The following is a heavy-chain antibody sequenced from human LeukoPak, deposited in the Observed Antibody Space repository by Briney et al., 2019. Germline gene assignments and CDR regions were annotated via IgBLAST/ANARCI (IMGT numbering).Heavy chain of an antibody. CDR2: IWYGGSNK. Sequence: GRSLRLSCAASELTFSSYGMHWVRQAPGKGLEWVAVIWYGGSNKYYADSVKGRFTISRDNSKNTLYLQMNSLRAEDTAVYYCARSAVAGYFDYWGQGTLVTVSS. D-gene: IGHD6-19*01. J-gene: IGHJ4*02. V-gene: IGHV3-33*01. CDR3: ARSAVAGYFDY. CDR1: ELTFSSYG.